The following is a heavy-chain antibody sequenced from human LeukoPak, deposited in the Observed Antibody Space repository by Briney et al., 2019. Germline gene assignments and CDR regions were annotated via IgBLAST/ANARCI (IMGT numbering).Heavy chain of an antibody. CDR3: AKSSAVAFFDY. CDR1: GFTFSSYW. Sequence: PGGSLRLSCAASGFTFSSYWMSWVRQAPGKGLEWVANIKQDGSEEHYVDSVKGRFTISRDNAKNSLYLQMNSLGAEDTAVYYCAKSSAVAFFDYWGQGTLVTVSS. D-gene: IGHD6-19*01. V-gene: IGHV3-7*01. CDR2: IKQDGSEE. J-gene: IGHJ4*02.